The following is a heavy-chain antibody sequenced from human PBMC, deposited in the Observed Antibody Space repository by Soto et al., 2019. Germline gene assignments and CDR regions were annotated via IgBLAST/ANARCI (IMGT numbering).Heavy chain of an antibody. CDR1: GYTFTGYG. D-gene: IGHD2-2*02. J-gene: IGHJ6*02. CDR2: ISAYNGNT. V-gene: IGHV1-18*04. CDR3: ARVSCSSTSCYSPRYYYYYGMDV. Sequence: ASVKVSCKASGYTFTGYGTSWVRQAPGQGLEWMGWISAYNGNTNYAQKLQGRVTMTTDTSTSTAYMELRSLRSDDTAVYYCARVSCSSTSCYSPRYYYYYGMDVWCQGTTVTVSS.